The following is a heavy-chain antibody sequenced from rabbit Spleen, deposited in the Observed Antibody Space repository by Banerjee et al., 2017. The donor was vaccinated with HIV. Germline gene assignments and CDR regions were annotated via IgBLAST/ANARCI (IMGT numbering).Heavy chain of an antibody. CDR3: ARDLTDVIGWNFGW. V-gene: IGHV1S40*01. J-gene: IGHJ3*01. CDR2: IYVGSDDSS. Sequence: QSLEESGGGLVQPEGSLTLTCTASGFSFSSSYYMCWVRQAPGKGLEWIACIYVGSDDSSHYARWAKGRFTISKTSSTTVTLEMTSLTAADTATYFCARDLTDVIGWNFGWWGQGTLVTVS. CDR1: GFSFSSSYY. D-gene: IGHD4-1*01.